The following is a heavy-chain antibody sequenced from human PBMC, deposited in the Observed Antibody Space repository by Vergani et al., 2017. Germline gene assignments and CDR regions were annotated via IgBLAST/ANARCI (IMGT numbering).Heavy chain of an antibody. D-gene: IGHD3-10*01. CDR2: IYPGNSDT. CDR1: GYRFTSYW. CDR3: ARVISMVRGVIYYGMDV. J-gene: IGHJ6*02. V-gene: IGHV5-51*01. Sequence: EVHLVQSGAEVKKPGESLKISCKGSGYRFTSYWIGWVRQMPGKGLEWMGIIYPGNSDTRYSPYFQGQVTIPADKSNSTAYLQWRTMNASDTAMYYCARVISMVRGVIYYGMDVWGQGTTVTVSS.